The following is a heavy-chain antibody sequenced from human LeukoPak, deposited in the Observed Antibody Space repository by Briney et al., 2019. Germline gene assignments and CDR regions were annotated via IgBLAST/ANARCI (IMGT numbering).Heavy chain of an antibody. CDR2: IKQDGSEK. CDR3: AREYYYGMDV. V-gene: IGHV3-7*04. J-gene: IGHJ6*02. CDR1: GFTFRSYW. Sequence: GGSLRLSCAASGFTFRSYWMSWVRQAPGKGLEWVANIKQDGSEKYYVDSVKGRFTISRDNAKNSLYLQMNSLRAEDTAVYYCAREYYYGMDVWGQGTTVTVSS.